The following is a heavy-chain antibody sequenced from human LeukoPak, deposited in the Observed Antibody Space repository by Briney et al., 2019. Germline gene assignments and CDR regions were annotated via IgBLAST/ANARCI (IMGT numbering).Heavy chain of an antibody. CDR3: ARGIRYYYDSSAYVTYFFDY. Sequence: PSETLSLTCAAYGGSFSAYYWTWIRQPPGKGLEWIGEINHSGSAKYNPSLKSRVPISVDTSKNQSSVKLSSVTAAVTAEYYCARGIRYYYDSSAYVTYFFDYWGQGTLVTVSS. D-gene: IGHD3-22*01. CDR1: GGSFSAYY. CDR2: INHSGSA. J-gene: IGHJ4*02. V-gene: IGHV4-34*01.